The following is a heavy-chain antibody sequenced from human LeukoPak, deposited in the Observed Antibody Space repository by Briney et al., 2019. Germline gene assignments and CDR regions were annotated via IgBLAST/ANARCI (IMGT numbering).Heavy chain of an antibody. J-gene: IGHJ4*02. CDR3: ARDHYGYYGSGSYRRFDY. D-gene: IGHD3-10*01. CDR1: GFTFSSYS. Sequence: PGGSLRLSCGASGFTFSSYSMNWVRQAPGKGLEWVSYISRGSSTIYYTDSVRGRFTISRDNAKNSLYLQMNSLRAEDTAVYYCARDHYGYYGSGSYRRFDYWGQGTLVTVSS. CDR2: ISRGSSTI. V-gene: IGHV3-48*01.